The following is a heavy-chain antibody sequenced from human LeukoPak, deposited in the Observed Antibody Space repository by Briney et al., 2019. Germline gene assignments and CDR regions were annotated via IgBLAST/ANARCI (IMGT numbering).Heavy chain of an antibody. V-gene: IGHV3-21*01. J-gene: IGHJ6*02. CDR2: ISSSSSYI. D-gene: IGHD3-3*01. CDR1: GFTFSSYS. Sequence: GGSLRLSCAASGFTFSSYSMNWVRQAPGKGLEWVSSISSSSSYIYYADSVKGRFTISRDNAKNSLYLQMNSLRAEDTAVYYCARSSYYDFWSGPYGMDAWGQGTTVTVSS. CDR3: ARSSYYDFWSGPYGMDA.